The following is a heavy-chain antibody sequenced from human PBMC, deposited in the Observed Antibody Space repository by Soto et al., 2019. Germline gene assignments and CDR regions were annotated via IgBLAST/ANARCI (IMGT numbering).Heavy chain of an antibody. CDR2: IFYSGST. J-gene: IGHJ6*02. D-gene: IGHD3-9*01. V-gene: IGHV4-59*01. CDR1: GGSISSYY. CDR3: ARDKGRYDSGMDV. Sequence: SETLSLTCTVTGGSISSYYWSWVRQSPGKGLEWIGYIFYSGSTKYNPSLRGRVTISVDTSRTRFSLNLSSVTAADTAVYYCARDKGRYDSGMDVWGQGTTVTVSS.